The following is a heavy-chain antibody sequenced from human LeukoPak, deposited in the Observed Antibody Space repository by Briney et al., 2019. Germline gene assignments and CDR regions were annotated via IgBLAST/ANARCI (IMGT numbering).Heavy chain of an antibody. D-gene: IGHD6-6*01. CDR1: GGTFSSYA. CDR2: IIPIFGTA. V-gene: IGHV1-69*13. Sequence: ASVKVSCKASGGTFSSYAISWVRQAPGQGLEWMGGIIPIFGTANYAQKFQGRVTITADESTSTAYMELSSLRSENTAVYYCARLPLRSIAVGYYGMDVWGQGTTVTVSS. CDR3: ARLPLRSIAVGYYGMDV. J-gene: IGHJ6*02.